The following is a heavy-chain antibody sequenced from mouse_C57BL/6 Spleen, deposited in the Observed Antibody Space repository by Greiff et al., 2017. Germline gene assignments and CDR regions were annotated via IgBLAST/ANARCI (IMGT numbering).Heavy chain of an antibody. J-gene: IGHJ4*01. CDR3: ARRDYGSSPMDY. CDR1: GYTFTSYW. D-gene: IGHD1-1*01. V-gene: IGHV1-64*01. CDR2: IHPNSGST. Sequence: QVQLKQPGAELVKPGASVKLSCKASGYTFTSYWMHWVKQRPGQGLAWIGMIHPNSGSTNYNEKFKSKATLTVDKSSSTAYMQLSSLTSEDSAVYYCARRDYGSSPMDYWGQGTSVTVSS.